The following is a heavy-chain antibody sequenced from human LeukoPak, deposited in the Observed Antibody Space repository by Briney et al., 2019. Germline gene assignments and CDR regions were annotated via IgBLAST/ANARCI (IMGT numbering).Heavy chain of an antibody. CDR1: GFTFSILD. Sequence: GGSLRLSCAASGFTFSILDMSWVRQAPGKGLEWVSAISGNGGRTYYADSVKGRFTIPRDNSKNTLYLQMNSLRAEDTAVYYCARVAIEMDAFDIWGQGTMVTVSS. CDR2: ISGNGGRT. D-gene: IGHD5-24*01. J-gene: IGHJ3*02. CDR3: ARVAIEMDAFDI. V-gene: IGHV3-23*01.